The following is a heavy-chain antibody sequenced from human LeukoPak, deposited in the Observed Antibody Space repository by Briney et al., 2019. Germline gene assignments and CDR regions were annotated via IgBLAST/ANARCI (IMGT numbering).Heavy chain of an antibody. CDR1: GFTFSSYA. D-gene: IGHD3-3*01. CDR3: AKVPVFSLTISEVVTDDAFDI. Sequence: PGGSLRLSCAASGFTFSSYAMSWVRQAPGKGREWVSAISGSGGATYYADSVKGRFTISRDNSKTTLYLQMNSLRAEDTAVYYCAKVPVFSLTISEVVTDDAFDIWGQGTIVTVSS. J-gene: IGHJ3*02. V-gene: IGHV3-23*01. CDR2: ISGSGGAT.